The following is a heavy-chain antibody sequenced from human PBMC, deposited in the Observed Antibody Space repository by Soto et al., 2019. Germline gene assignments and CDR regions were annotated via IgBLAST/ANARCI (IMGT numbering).Heavy chain of an antibody. CDR3: AKGLSVIQEWIIDGH. CDR1: GFTLSSYG. J-gene: IGHJ4*02. D-gene: IGHD5-18*01. CDR2: MSYDGNKK. V-gene: IGHV3-30*18. Sequence: LRLSCAVSGFTLSSYGIHWVRQAPGKGLEWVAFMSYDGNKKYYADSVKGRFTISRDNSKNTLYLQMDSLRADDTAMYYCAKGLSVIQEWIIDGHWGQGPQVTVSS.